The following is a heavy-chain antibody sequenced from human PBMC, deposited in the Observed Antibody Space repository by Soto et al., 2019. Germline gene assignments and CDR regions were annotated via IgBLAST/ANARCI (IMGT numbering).Heavy chain of an antibody. Sequence: PSETLSLTCTVSGGSIISGDYYWSWIRQPPGNGLEWIGYIYYSGSTYYNPSLKSRVTISVDTSKNQFSLKLSSVTAADTAVYYCARGRITMVRGVKPKGWFDPWGQGTLVTVSS. CDR3: ARGRITMVRGVKPKGWFDP. J-gene: IGHJ5*02. CDR1: GGSIISGDYY. CDR2: IYYSGST. D-gene: IGHD3-10*01. V-gene: IGHV4-30-4*01.